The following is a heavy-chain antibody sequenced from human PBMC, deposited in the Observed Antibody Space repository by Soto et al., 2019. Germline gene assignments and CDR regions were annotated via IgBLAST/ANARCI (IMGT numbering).Heavy chain of an antibody. D-gene: IGHD6-13*01. J-gene: IGHJ4*02. V-gene: IGHV4-59*01. CDR3: AAGEASSRNLAPYYLDF. CDR2: IHYSGTT. Sequence: WETLSLTCTESGGSMRSYFWTWIRQPPGKGLEWIGYIHYSGTTSFFPSYNPSLRSRVTISEDTSKNQFSLKLLSVTTADTAVYFCAAGEASSRNLAPYYLDFWGQGTLVTVSS. CDR1: GGSMRSYF.